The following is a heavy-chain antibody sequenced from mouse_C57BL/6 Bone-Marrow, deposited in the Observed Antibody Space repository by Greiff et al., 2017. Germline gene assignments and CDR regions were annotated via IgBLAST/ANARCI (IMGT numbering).Heavy chain of an antibody. CDR3: ARGGSYY. CDR1: GYTFTSYW. J-gene: IGHJ2*01. Sequence: QVQLQQPGAELVKPGASVKLSCKASGYTFTSYWMQWVKQRPGQGLEWIGEIDPSDSYTNSNQKFKGKATLTVDTSSSTAYMQLSSLTSEDTAVYYCARGGSYYWGQGTTLTVSS. CDR2: IDPSDSYT. V-gene: IGHV1-50*01.